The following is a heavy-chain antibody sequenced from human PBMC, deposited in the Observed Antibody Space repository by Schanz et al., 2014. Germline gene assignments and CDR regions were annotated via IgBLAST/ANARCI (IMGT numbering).Heavy chain of an antibody. J-gene: IGHJ4*02. CDR2: ISTYNGNT. CDR3: ASSRAGYSSSWDFDY. D-gene: IGHD6-13*01. Sequence: QVHLVQSGAEVHKPGASLKLSCKASGYTFTNFFLHWVRQAPGQGLEWMGWISTYNGNTNYAQKLQGRVTITADTSTSTAYKDLRSLRSEDTAVYYCASSRAGYSSSWDFDYWGQGTLVTVSS. V-gene: IGHV1-18*04. CDR1: GYTFTNFF.